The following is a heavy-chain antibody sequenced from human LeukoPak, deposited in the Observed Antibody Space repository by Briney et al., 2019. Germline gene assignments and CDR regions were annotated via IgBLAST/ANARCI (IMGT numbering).Heavy chain of an antibody. D-gene: IGHD3-3*01. CDR1: GFTVSSNY. CDR2: IYSGGST. CDR3: ARSITIFGVVDS. Sequence: GGSLRLSCAASGFTVSSNYMSWVRQAPGKGLEWVSVIYSGGSTYYADSVKGRFTISRDNSKNTLYLQMNSLRAEETAVYYCARSITIFGVVDSWGQGTLVTVSS. V-gene: IGHV3-66*02. J-gene: IGHJ4*02.